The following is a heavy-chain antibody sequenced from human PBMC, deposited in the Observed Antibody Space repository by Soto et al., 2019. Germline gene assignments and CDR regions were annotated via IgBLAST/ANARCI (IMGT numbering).Heavy chain of an antibody. CDR2: ISGYNGDT. D-gene: IGHD2-8*01. CDR3: AKNGQPPYYYYGLDV. J-gene: IGHJ6*02. CDR1: GYTFTRYG. Sequence: QGHLVQSGAEVKKPGTSVKVSCKASGYTFTRYGISWVRQAPGQGLEWMGWISGYNGDTNYAKNLQGRVTMTIDTSTSTAYMELRSLTSADTAVYYCAKNGQPPYYYYGLDVWGQGTTVTVSS. V-gene: IGHV1-18*01.